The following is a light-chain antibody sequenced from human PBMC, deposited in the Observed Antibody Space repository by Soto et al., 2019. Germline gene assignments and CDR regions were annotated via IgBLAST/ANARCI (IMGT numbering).Light chain of an antibody. J-gene: IGLJ1*01. CDR2: EVN. Sequence: QSALTQPASVSASPGQSITISCTGTSSDIGTYNYVSWFQQYPGKAPKLMLYEVNNRPSGVSDRFSGSKSCNTASLTISGLQAEDDADYYCSSYTSSSPYVFGTGTKVTVL. CDR1: SSDIGTYNY. CDR3: SSYTSSSPYV. V-gene: IGLV2-14*01.